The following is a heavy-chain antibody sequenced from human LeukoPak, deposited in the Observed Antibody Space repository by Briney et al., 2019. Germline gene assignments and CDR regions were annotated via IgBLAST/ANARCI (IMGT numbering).Heavy chain of an antibody. J-gene: IGHJ6*02. CDR1: GFTFGDYA. CDR2: IRSKAYGGTT. CDR3: TRDEFGYYSDYYGMDV. V-gene: IGHV3-49*03. D-gene: IGHD3-22*01. Sequence: PGGSLRLSCTASGFTFGDYAMSWFRQAPGKGLEWVGFIRSKAYGGTTEYAASVKGRFTISRDDSKSIAYLQMNSLKTEDTAVYYCTRDEFGYYSDYYGMDVWGQGTTVTVSS.